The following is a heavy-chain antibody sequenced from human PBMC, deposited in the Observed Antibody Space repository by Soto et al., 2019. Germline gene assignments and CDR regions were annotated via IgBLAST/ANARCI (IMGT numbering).Heavy chain of an antibody. CDR2: TYYRSKWYN. Sequence: KQSQTLSLTCAISGDSVSSNSAAWNWIRQSPSRGLEWLGRTYYRSKWYNDYAVSVKSRITINPDTSKNQFSLQLNSVTPEDTAVYYCARACSGGSCPSTLNYYYYGMDVWGQGTTVTVSS. J-gene: IGHJ6*02. CDR3: ARACSGGSCPSTLNYYYYGMDV. D-gene: IGHD2-15*01. CDR1: GDSVSSNSAA. V-gene: IGHV6-1*01.